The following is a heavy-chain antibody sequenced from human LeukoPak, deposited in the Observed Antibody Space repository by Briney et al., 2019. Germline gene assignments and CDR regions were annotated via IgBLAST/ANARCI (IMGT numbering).Heavy chain of an antibody. CDR3: ANGLTGDWDAFDI. J-gene: IGHJ3*02. CDR2: ISSSSSYI. V-gene: IGHV3-21*01. D-gene: IGHD7-27*01. CDR1: GFTFSSYS. Sequence: GGSLRLSCAASGFTFSSYSMNWVRQAPGKGLEWVSSISSSSSYIYYADSVKGRFTISRDNAKNSLYLQMNSLRAEDTAVYYCANGLTGDWDAFDIWGQGTMVTVSS.